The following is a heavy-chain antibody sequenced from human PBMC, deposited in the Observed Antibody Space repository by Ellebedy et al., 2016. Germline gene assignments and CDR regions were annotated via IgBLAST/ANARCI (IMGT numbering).Heavy chain of an antibody. CDR1: GYTFTRYD. Sequence: ASVKVSCXASGYTFTRYDVNWVRQAPGQGLEWMGWMNPNSGNTGYAQKFQGRVTMTRNNSITTAYMELSSLRAEDTAVYYCQSGFLGWGQGTMVTVSS. V-gene: IGHV1-8*01. CDR3: QSGFLG. J-gene: IGHJ3*01. D-gene: IGHD3-3*01. CDR2: MNPNSGNT.